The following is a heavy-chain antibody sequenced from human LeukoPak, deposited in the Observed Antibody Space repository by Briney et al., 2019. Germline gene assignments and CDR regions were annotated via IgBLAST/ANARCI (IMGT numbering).Heavy chain of an antibody. CDR2: TNSDGSST. V-gene: IGHV3-74*01. D-gene: IGHD1-7*01. J-gene: IGHJ1*01. Sequence: GGSLRLSCAASGFTFSNYWMHWVRQAPGKGLVWVSRTNSDGSSTNYADSVKGRFTISRDNAKNSLYLQMNSLRAEDTAVYYCARPTGTSSLSSSFLHWGQGTLVTVSS. CDR1: GFTFSNYW. CDR3: ARPTGTSSLSSSFLH.